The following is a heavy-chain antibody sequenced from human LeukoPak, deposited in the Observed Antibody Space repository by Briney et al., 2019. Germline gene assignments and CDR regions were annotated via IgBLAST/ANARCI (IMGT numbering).Heavy chain of an antibody. CDR2: IYYTGAT. J-gene: IGHJ3*02. CDR3: ARGAPVQI. CDR1: GGSISSSSFY. V-gene: IGHV4-39*07. Sequence: SETLSLTCTISGGSISSSSFYWGWVRQPPGKGLEWITSIYYTGATYYNPSLKSRVTIAVDTSKTQFSLKLRPVTAADTAVYYCARGAPVQIWGPGTMVTVSS.